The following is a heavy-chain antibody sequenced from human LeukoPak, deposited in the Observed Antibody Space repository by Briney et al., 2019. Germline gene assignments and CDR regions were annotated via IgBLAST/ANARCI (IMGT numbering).Heavy chain of an antibody. V-gene: IGHV1-69*06. CDR1: GGTFSSYA. D-gene: IGHD3-22*01. CDR3: ARRITMIVVVTPNDAFDI. J-gene: IGHJ3*02. CDR2: IIPIFGTA. Sequence: ASVKVSCKASGGTFSSYAISWVRQAPGQGLEWMGGIIPIFGTANYAQKFQGRVTITADKSTSTAYMELSSLRSEDTAVYYCARRITMIVVVTPNDAFDIWGQGTMVTVSS.